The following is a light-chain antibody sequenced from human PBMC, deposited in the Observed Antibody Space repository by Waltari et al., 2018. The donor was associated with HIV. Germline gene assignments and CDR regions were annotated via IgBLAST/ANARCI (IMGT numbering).Light chain of an antibody. Sequence: QSVLTQAPSASGTPGQRVTIPCSGTNSNNGSNFVYWYQQVPGGDPKLLIYRTNRRPSGVPDRFSGSTSVTSASLAISGLRSEDEAEYYCAAWDDSLSGLVFGGRTKLTVL. CDR2: RTN. J-gene: IGLJ2*01. CDR1: NSNNGSNF. V-gene: IGLV1-47*01. CDR3: AAWDDSLSGLV.